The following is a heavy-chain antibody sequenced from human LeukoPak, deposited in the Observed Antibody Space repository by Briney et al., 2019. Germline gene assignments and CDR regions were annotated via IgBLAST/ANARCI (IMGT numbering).Heavy chain of an antibody. CDR2: IDSGGST. CDR3: ARRGHGYGSPFDY. V-gene: IGHV3-66*04. D-gene: IGHD5-18*01. CDR1: GFTVSSNY. Sequence: GGSLRLSCAVSGFTVSSNYMNWVRQAPGKGPEWVSMIDSGGSTYYADSVKGRFTISRDNSKNTLDLQMNSLRAEDTAVYYCARRGHGYGSPFDYWGQGTLVTVSS. J-gene: IGHJ4*02.